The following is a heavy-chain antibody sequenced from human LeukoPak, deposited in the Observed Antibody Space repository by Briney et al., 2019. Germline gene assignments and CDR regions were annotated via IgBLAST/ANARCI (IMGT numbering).Heavy chain of an antibody. CDR2: IRSRAYRGTT. CDR3: TTIPFGGVIVPNDY. J-gene: IGHJ4*02. D-gene: IGHD3-16*02. Sequence: GGSLRLSCSTSGFTFGDHAMSWVRQAPGKGLEWVGFIRSRAYRGTTEYAASVRDRFTISRDDSKSIAYLQMNSLKTEDTAVYYCTTIPFGGVIVPNDYWGQGTLVTVSS. CDR1: GFTFGDHA. V-gene: IGHV3-49*04.